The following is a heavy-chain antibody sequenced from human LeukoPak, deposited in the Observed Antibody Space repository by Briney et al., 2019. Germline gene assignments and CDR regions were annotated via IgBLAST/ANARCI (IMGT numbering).Heavy chain of an antibody. CDR2: IGSAI. CDR3: AKIPYGSGSYSPLDY. V-gene: IGHV3-48*01. D-gene: IGHD3-10*01. J-gene: IGHJ4*02. CDR1: GSTFSDFS. Sequence: PGGSLRLSCVASGSTFSDFSLNWVRQAPGKGLEWISYIGSAIYYADSVKGRFTISRDNAKNTLYLEMNSLRAEDTAVYYCAKIPYGSGSYSPLDYWGQGTLVTVSS.